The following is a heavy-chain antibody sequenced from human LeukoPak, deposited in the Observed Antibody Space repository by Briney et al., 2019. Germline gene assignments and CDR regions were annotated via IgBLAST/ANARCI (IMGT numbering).Heavy chain of an antibody. CDR3: AKDPHGGYYDSLGAFDI. D-gene: IGHD3-22*01. CDR1: GFTFSSYA. CDR2: ISYDGNNI. J-gene: IGHJ3*02. Sequence: PGGSLRLSCAASGFTFSSYALHWVRQAPGKGLEWVGVISYDGNNIYYADSVRGRFTISRDNSKNTLYLQIHSLRAEDTAVYYCAKDPHGGYYDSLGAFDIWGQGTMVTVSS. V-gene: IGHV3-30*04.